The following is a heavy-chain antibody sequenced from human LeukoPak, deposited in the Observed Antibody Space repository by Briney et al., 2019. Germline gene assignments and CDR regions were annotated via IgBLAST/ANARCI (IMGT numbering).Heavy chain of an antibody. CDR2: IYYSGST. J-gene: IGHJ3*02. Sequence: KPSETLSLTCTASGGSISSYYWSWIRQPPGKGLEWIGYIYYSGSTNYNPSLKSRVTISVDTSKNQFSLKLSSVTAVDTAVYYCARGYGDYAWDAFDIWGQGTMVTVSS. CDR1: GGSISSYY. V-gene: IGHV4-59*01. CDR3: ARGYGDYAWDAFDI. D-gene: IGHD4-17*01.